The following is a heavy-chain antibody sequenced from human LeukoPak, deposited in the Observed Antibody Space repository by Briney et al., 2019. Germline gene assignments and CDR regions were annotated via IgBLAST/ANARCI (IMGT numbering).Heavy chain of an antibody. CDR1: GYTFTSYA. D-gene: IGHD6-13*01. V-gene: IGHV7-4-1*02. CDR2: INTNTGNP. Sequence: ASVKVSCKASGYTFTSYAMNWVRQAPGQGLEWMGWINTNTGNPTYAQGFTGRFVFSLDTSVSTAYLQISSLKAEDTAVYYCARGVTSSSWYPPLGEYFQHWGQGTLVTVSS. J-gene: IGHJ1*01. CDR3: ARGVTSSSWYPPLGEYFQH.